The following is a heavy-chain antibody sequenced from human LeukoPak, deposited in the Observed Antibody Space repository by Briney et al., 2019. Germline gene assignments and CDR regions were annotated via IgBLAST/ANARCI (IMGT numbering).Heavy chain of an antibody. D-gene: IGHD5-24*01. V-gene: IGHV3-30*04. CDR1: GFTFSSYA. CDR2: ISYDGSNK. Sequence: PGGSLRLSCAASGFTFSSYAMHWVRQAPGKGLEWVAVISYDGSNKYYADSVKGRFTISRDNSKNTLYLQMNSLRAEDTAVYYCARGSYNIGPKYFQHWGQGTLVTVSS. J-gene: IGHJ1*01. CDR3: ARGSYNIGPKYFQH.